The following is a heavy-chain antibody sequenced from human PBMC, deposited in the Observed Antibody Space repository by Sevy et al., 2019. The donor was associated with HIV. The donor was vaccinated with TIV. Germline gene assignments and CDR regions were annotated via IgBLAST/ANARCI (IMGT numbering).Heavy chain of an antibody. J-gene: IGHJ6*02. V-gene: IGHV3-30*18. Sequence: GGSLRLSCAASGFTFSSYGMHWVRQAPGKGLEWVAVISYDGSNKYYADSVKGRFTISRDNSKNTLDLQMNSLRAEDTAVYYCAKGFRGSSWYSSTYYYYGMDVWGQGTTVTVSS. CDR2: ISYDGSNK. CDR3: AKGFRGSSWYSSTYYYYGMDV. D-gene: IGHD6-13*01. CDR1: GFTFSSYG.